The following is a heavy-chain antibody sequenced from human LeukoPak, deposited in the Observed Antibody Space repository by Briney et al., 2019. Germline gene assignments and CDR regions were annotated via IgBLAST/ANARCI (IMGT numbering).Heavy chain of an antibody. V-gene: IGHV4-59*01. CDR2: IYYSGST. CDR1: GVSISSCY. CDR3: ARDSYDSSGYYYGWFDP. Sequence: SETLSLTCTVSGVSISSCYWSWIRQPPGKGLEWIGYIYYSGSTNYNPSLKSRVTISVDTSKNQFSLKLSSVTAADTAVYYCARDSYDSSGYYYGWFDPWGQGTLVTVSS. J-gene: IGHJ5*02. D-gene: IGHD3-22*01.